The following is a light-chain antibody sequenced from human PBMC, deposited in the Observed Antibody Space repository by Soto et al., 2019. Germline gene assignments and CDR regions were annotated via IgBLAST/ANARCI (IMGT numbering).Light chain of an antibody. CDR1: QSVNTY. CDR2: GAS. Sequence: EIVLTQSPPTLSLSPGQRATVSCRTSQSVNTYLAWYQQKPGQAPSLLIYGASNRAPGIPDRFSASGSVTDFTLTISSLQPEDFAVYYCQQSSATWTFGQGTRVEI. V-gene: IGKV3-11*01. J-gene: IGKJ1*01. CDR3: QQSSATWT.